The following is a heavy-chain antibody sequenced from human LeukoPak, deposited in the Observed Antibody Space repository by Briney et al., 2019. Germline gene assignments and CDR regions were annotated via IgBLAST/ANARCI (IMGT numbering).Heavy chain of an antibody. D-gene: IGHD7-27*01. Sequence: SETLSLTCTVSGGSISSSSHYWGWIRQPPGKGLEWIGSIYYSGSTNYNPSLKSRVTISVDTSKNQFSLKLSSVTAADTAVYYCARVRGRNWGSADAFDIWGQGTMVTVSS. V-gene: IGHV4-39*07. CDR2: IYYSGST. J-gene: IGHJ3*02. CDR1: GGSISSSSHY. CDR3: ARVRGRNWGSADAFDI.